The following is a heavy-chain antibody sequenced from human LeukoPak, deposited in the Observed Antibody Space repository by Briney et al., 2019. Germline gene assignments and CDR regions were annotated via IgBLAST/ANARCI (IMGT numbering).Heavy chain of an antibody. D-gene: IGHD2-15*01. V-gene: IGHV1-24*01. CDR1: GYTLTELP. CDR2: FDPEDGET. J-gene: IGHJ2*01. CDR3: ARQPHLGRRGYCSRGSCYARTGYFDL. Sequence: ASVKVSCTVSGYTLTELPMHWVRQAPGKGLEWMGGFDPEDGETIYAQKFQGRVTMTEDTSTDTAYMELSSLRSEDTAVYYCARQPHLGRRGYCSRGSCYARTGYFDLWGRGTLVTVSS.